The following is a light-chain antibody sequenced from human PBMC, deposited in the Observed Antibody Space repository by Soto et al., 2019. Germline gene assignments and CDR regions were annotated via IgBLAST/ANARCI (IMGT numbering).Light chain of an antibody. CDR1: QGISSY. Sequence: AIRMTQSPSSFSASTGDRVTITCRASQGISSYLAWYQQKPGKAPKLLIYAASTLQSGVPSRFSGSGSGTVFTLTISCLHSKDFETYYYQQYYSYPFTFGTGTKVDIK. CDR3: QQYYSYPFT. CDR2: AAS. J-gene: IGKJ3*01. V-gene: IGKV1-8*01.